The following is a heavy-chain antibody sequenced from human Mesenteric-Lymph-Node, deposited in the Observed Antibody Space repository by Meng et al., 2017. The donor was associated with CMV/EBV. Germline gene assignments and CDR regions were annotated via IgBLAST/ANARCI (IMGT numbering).Heavy chain of an antibody. J-gene: IGHJ4*02. CDR1: GGTFSNYA. V-gene: IGHV1-69*04. Sequence: GGTFSNYAISWVRQAHGQGLEWMGRTIPIFDITNYAQKFQGRLTITADKSTSTAYMELSSLRSEDTAVYYCARDPRGGGGWQYYFDYWGQGTLVTVSS. CDR2: TIPIFDIT. D-gene: IGHD6-19*01. CDR3: ARDPRGGGGWQYYFDY.